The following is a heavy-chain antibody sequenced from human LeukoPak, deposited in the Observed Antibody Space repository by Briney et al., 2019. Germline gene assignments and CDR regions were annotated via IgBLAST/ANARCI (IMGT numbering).Heavy chain of an antibody. D-gene: IGHD5-12*01. J-gene: IGHJ4*02. CDR3: ARHNGGYDYFDY. V-gene: IGHV4-4*09. Sequence: SETLSLTCTVSGGSISSYYWSWIRQPLGKGLEWIGYIYTSGSTNYNPSLKSRVTISVDTSKNQFSLKLSSVTAADTAVYYCARHNGGYDYFDYWGQGTLVTVSS. CDR1: GGSISSYY. CDR2: IYTSGST.